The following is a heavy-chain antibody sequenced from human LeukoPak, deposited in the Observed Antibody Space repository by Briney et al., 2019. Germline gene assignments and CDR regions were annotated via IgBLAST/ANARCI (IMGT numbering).Heavy chain of an antibody. J-gene: IGHJ3*02. D-gene: IGHD7-27*01. Sequence: PGRSLRLSCAASGFTFSSYAMHWVRQAPGKGLEWVAVISYGGSNKYYADSVKGRFTISKDNSKNTLYLQMNSLRAEDTAVYYCARDGPGDASAFDIWGQGTMVTVSS. V-gene: IGHV3-30*04. CDR3: ARDGPGDASAFDI. CDR2: ISYGGSNK. CDR1: GFTFSSYA.